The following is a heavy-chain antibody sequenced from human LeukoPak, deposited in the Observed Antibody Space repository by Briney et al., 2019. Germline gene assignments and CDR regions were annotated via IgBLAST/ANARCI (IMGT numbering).Heavy chain of an antibody. J-gene: IGHJ4*02. CDR1: RYTFTGYY. D-gene: IGHD5-18*01. CDR2: TNPNSGVT. Sequence: GASVKVSCKASRYTFTGYYMHWVRQAPGQGLEWMGWTNPNSGVTDYAQNFQGRVTMTRDTSISTAYVELSRLRSDDTAVYYCARGTGEGYTYGRYYFDYWGQGTLVTVSS. CDR3: ARGTGEGYTYGRYYFDY. V-gene: IGHV1-2*02.